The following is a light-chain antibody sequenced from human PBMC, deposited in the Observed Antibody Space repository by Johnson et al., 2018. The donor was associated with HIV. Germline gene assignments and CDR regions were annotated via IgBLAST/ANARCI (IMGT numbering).Light chain of an antibody. CDR3: GTWDSSLSAAYV. J-gene: IGLJ1*01. CDR2: DNN. V-gene: IGLV1-51*01. Sequence: QSVLTQPPSVSAAPGQKVTISCSGSSSNIGNNYVSWYQQLPGTAPKLLIYDNNKRPSGIPDRFSGSKSGTSAPLAITGLQPGDEADYYCGTWDSSLSAAYVFGTGTKVTVL. CDR1: SSNIGNNY.